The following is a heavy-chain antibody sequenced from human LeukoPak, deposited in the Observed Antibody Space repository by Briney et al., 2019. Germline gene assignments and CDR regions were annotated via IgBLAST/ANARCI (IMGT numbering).Heavy chain of an antibody. CDR2: IKQDGSEK. Sequence: PWGSLRLSCAASGFTFSSYWMSWVRQAPGKGLEWVANIKQDGSEKYYVDSAKGRFTISRDNAKNSLYLQMNSLRAEDTAVYYCARDSSECFDWGYYFDYWGQGTLVTVSS. V-gene: IGHV3-7*01. D-gene: IGHD3-9*01. CDR3: ARDSSECFDWGYYFDY. CDR1: GFTFSSYW. J-gene: IGHJ4*02.